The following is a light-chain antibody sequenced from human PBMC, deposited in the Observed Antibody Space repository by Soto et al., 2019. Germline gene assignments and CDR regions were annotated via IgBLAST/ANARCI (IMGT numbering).Light chain of an antibody. CDR3: QQSYSTLF. CDR2: AAS. J-gene: IGKJ4*01. V-gene: IGKV1-39*01. Sequence: DIQMTQSPSSLSASVGDRVTITCRASQSISSYLNWYQQKPGKAPKLLIYAASSLQSGVPSRFSGSGSGTHFTLTLSSLQPEDFATYYCQQSYSTLFFGGGTKVEIK. CDR1: QSISSY.